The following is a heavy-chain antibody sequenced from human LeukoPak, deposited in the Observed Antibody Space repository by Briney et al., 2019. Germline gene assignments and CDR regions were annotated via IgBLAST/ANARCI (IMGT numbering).Heavy chain of an antibody. J-gene: IGHJ4*02. Sequence: SETLSLTCAVYGGSFSGYYWSWIRQPPGKGLEWIGEINHSGSTNYNPSLKSRVTISVDTSKNQFSLKLSSVTAADTAVYYCARGGWLLFGDWGQGTLVTVPS. CDR2: INHSGST. D-gene: IGHD3-3*01. CDR1: GGSFSGYY. CDR3: ARGGWLLFGD. V-gene: IGHV4-34*01.